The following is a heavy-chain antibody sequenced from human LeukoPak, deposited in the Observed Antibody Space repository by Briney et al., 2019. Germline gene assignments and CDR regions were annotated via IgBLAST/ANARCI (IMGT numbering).Heavy chain of an antibody. CDR2: ISSDGSIA. Sequence: GGSLRLSCAASGFTFSSYWMHWVRQAPGKGLVWVSRISSDGSIANYADSVKGRFTISRDNAKSTLYLQMNSLRAEDTAVYYCAKGVYDMDVWGQGTTVTVSS. CDR3: AKGVYDMDV. D-gene: IGHD3-16*01. CDR1: GFTFSSYW. J-gene: IGHJ6*02. V-gene: IGHV3-74*01.